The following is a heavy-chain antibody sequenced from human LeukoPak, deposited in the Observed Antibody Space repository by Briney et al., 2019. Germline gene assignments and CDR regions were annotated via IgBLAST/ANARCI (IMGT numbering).Heavy chain of an antibody. CDR3: ARVYGSGFYQIDY. Sequence: GGSLRLSCAAAGFTFSSYCMAWVRQAPGKGLEWVANIKEGGSARYYVDSVRGRFTISRDNAKNSLYLQMNSLRAEDTAVYYCARVYGSGFYQIDYWGQGTLVTVSS. CDR1: GFTFSSYC. CDR2: IKEGGSAR. V-gene: IGHV3-7*04. D-gene: IGHD6-19*01. J-gene: IGHJ4*02.